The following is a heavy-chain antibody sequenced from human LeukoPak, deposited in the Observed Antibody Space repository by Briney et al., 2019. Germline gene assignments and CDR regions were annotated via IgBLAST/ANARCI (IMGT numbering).Heavy chain of an antibody. CDR1: GYTFTSYG. Sequence: ASVKVSCKASGYTFTSYGISWVRQAPGQGLEWMGWISAYNGNTNYAQKLQGRVTMTTDTSTSTAYMELRSLRSDDTAVYYCAREPVTYYYDSSGYAGADYWGQGTLVTVSS. CDR2: ISAYNGNT. J-gene: IGHJ4*02. D-gene: IGHD3-22*01. CDR3: AREPVTYYYDSSGYAGADY. V-gene: IGHV1-18*01.